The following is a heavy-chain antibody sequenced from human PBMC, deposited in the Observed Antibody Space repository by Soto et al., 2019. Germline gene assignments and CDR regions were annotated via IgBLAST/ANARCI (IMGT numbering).Heavy chain of an antibody. CDR2: IYYSGST. J-gene: IGHJ4*02. V-gene: IGHV4-59*01. CDR3: ARQYRGGYSSSWYYFDY. Sequence: SETLSLTCTVSGGSISSYYWSWIRQPPGKGLEWIGYIYYSGSTNYNPSLKSRVTISVDTSKNQFSLKLSSVTAADTAVYYCARQYRGGYSSSWYYFDYWGQGTLVTVSS. CDR1: GGSISSYY. D-gene: IGHD6-13*01.